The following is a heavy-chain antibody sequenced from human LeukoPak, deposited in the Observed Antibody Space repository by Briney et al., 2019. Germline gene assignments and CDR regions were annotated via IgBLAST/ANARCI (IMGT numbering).Heavy chain of an antibody. D-gene: IGHD3-3*01. CDR1: GGSISSGSYY. J-gene: IGHJ6*03. CDR3: ARGIFGVVFYYYYMDV. Sequence: SETLSLTCTVSGGSISSGSYYWSWIRQPAGKGLEWIGRIYTSGSTNYNPSRKSRVTISVDTSKNQFSLKLSSVTAADTAVYYCARGIFGVVFYYYYMDVWGKGTTVTVSS. V-gene: IGHV4-61*02. CDR2: IYTSGST.